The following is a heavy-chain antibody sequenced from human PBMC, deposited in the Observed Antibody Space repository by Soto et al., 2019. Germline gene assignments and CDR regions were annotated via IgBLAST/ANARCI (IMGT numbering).Heavy chain of an antibody. V-gene: IGHV3-23*01. J-gene: IGHJ4*02. CDR3: AKGVSCYGDQDYFDG. Sequence: EVQLLESGGGLVQPGGSLRLSCAASGFTFSSYTMTWVRQAPGKGLEWVSAISASGGSPYYADSVKGRFTISRDNSKNTLYLEIDGLRADDTAVYYCAKGVSCYGDQDYFDGWGQGSLVTVSA. CDR2: ISASGGSP. CDR1: GFTFSSYT. D-gene: IGHD4-17*01.